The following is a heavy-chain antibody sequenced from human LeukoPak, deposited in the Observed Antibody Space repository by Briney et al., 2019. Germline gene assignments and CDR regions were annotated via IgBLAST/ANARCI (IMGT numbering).Heavy chain of an antibody. V-gene: IGHV3-48*03. CDR1: GFTFSSYE. J-gene: IGHJ4*02. CDR3: AKDARDWQQLEWELLEWSYFDN. CDR2: ISSSGSTI. D-gene: IGHD1-26*01. Sequence: GGSLRLSCAASGFTFSSYEMNWVRQAPGKGLEWVSYISSSGSTIYYADSVKGRFTISRDNAKNSLYLQMNSLRAEDTALYYCAKDARDWQQLEWELLEWSYFDNWGQGTLVTVSS.